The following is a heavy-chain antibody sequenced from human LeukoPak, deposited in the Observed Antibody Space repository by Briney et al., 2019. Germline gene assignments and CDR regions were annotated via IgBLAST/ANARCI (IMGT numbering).Heavy chain of an antibody. CDR2: ISGGGGTT. J-gene: IGHJ4*02. CDR1: GFTFSDYA. V-gene: IGHV3-23*01. Sequence: GGSLRLSCAASGFTFSDYAMTWVRQAPGRGLEWVSTISGGGGTTHYADSVKGRFTISRDNSKNTLYLQMNSLRAEDTAVYYCASGLELDYWGQGTLVTVSS. CDR3: ASGLELDY. D-gene: IGHD6-25*01.